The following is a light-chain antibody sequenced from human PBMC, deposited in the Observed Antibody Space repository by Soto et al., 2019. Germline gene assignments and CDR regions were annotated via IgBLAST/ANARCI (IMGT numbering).Light chain of an antibody. CDR3: QQRSTRPLT. J-gene: IGKJ4*01. CDR2: DAS. CDR1: QSISTD. V-gene: IGKV3-11*01. Sequence: EIVLTQSPATLSLSPGERATLSCRASQSISTDLAWYQQKPGQAPRVVIYDASYRATDIPPRFSGSGSGTDFTLTISSLEPEDFAVYYCQQRSTRPLTFGGGTKVEIK.